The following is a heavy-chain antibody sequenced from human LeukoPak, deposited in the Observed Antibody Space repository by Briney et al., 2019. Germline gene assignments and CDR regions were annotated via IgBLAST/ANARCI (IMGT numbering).Heavy chain of an antibody. D-gene: IGHD3-10*01. J-gene: IGHJ4*02. CDR2: INEDGSST. CDR1: GYTFSGYW. CDR3: TTDTFGARDS. Sequence: PGGSLRLSCAASGYTFSGYWMHWVRHGPGKGLVWVSRINEDGSSTSYAESVRGRFTISRDNAKNTLYLQMNSLRAEDAAVYYCTTDTFGARDSWGQGTLVTVSS. V-gene: IGHV3-74*01.